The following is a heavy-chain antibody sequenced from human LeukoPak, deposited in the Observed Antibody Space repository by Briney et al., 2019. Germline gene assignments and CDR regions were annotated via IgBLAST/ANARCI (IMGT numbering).Heavy chain of an antibody. CDR3: AREMEQQQGMDY. V-gene: IGHV1-69*13. D-gene: IGHD6-13*01. CDR1: GGTFSSYA. J-gene: IGHJ4*02. CDR2: IIPIFGTA. Sequence: SVKVSCKASGGTFSSYAISWVRQAPGQGLEWMGGIIPIFGTANYAQKFQGRVTITADESTSTAYKELSSLRSEDTAVYYCAREMEQQQGMDYWGQGTLVTVSS.